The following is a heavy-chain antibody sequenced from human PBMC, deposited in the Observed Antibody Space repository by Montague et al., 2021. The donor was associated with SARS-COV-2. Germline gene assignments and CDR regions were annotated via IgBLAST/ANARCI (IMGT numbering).Heavy chain of an antibody. CDR2: IHFNGST. Sequence: SETLSLTCTVSGGSISSYSSSWLRSPPRSLPELIWYIHFNGSTNYNPSLKSRVTISVDTSKNQFSLKLSSVTAADTAVYYCARVPVLLWFGERGYWFDPWGQGTLVTVSS. J-gene: IGHJ5*02. CDR1: GGSISSYS. D-gene: IGHD3-10*01. CDR3: ARVPVLLWFGERGYWFDP. V-gene: IGHV4-59*01.